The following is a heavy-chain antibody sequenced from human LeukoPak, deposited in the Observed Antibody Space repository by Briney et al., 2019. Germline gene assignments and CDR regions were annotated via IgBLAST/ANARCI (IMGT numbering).Heavy chain of an antibody. J-gene: IGHJ4*02. CDR3: ARPRIWFGNTLEDY. Sequence: GGSLRLSCAASGFTVSSNYMSWVRQAPGKGLEWVSVIYSGGSTYYADSVKGRFTISRDNSKNTLYLQMSSLRAEDTAVYYCARPRIWFGNTLEDYWGQGTLVTVSS. D-gene: IGHD3-10*01. V-gene: IGHV3-53*01. CDR1: GFTVSSNY. CDR2: IYSGGST.